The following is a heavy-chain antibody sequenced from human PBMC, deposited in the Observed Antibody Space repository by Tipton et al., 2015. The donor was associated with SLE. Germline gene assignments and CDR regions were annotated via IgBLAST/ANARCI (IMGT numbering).Heavy chain of an antibody. CDR1: GFTSSNYA. D-gene: IGHD1-14*01. Sequence: GSLRLSCAASGFTSSNYAMSWVRQAPGKGLEWVSAISSDTATYYADSVKGRFTISRDDSKNTLYLQMNSLRAEDTAVYYCAKLSGIVPVDYWGRGTLVTVSS. J-gene: IGHJ4*02. CDR3: AKLSGIVPVDY. V-gene: IGHV3-23*01. CDR2: ISSDTAT.